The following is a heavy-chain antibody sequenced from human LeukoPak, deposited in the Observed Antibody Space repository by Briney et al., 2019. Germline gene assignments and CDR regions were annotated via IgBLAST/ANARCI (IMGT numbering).Heavy chain of an antibody. CDR1: GFTFSSYA. D-gene: IGHD4-17*01. V-gene: IGHV3-30-3*01. J-gene: IGHJ4*02. CDR2: ISYDGSNK. CDR3: ARDYGDYLDY. Sequence: PGGSLRLSCAASGFTFSSYAMHWVRQAPGKGLEWVAVISYDGSNKYYADSVKGRFTISSDNSKNTLYLQMNSLGAEDTAVYYCARDYGDYLDYWGQGTLVTVSS.